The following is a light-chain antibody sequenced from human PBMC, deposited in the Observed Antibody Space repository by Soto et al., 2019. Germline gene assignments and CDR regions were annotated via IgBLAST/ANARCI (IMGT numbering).Light chain of an antibody. CDR1: QDINDY. CDR2: DAS. CDR3: QQYHNLPLT. Sequence: DIQMTQSPSSLSASVGDRVTITCQASQDINDYLNWYQQKPGKAPNLLIFDASNLERGVPLRFSGSGSVTDFTFTISSLQAEDIATYYCQQYHNLPLTFGGGPKVEIK. V-gene: IGKV1-33*01. J-gene: IGKJ4*01.